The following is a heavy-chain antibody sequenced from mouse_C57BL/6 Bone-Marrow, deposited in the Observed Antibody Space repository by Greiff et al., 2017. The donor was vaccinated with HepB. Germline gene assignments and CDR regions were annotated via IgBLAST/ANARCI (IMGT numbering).Heavy chain of an antibody. CDR3: ARAVYDYDDY. CDR1: GYTFTSYW. Sequence: QVQLKQPGAELLKPGASVKMSCKASGYTFTSYWITWVKQRPGQGLEWIGDIYPGSGSTNYNEKFKSKATLTVDTSSSTAYMQLSSLTSEDSAVYYCARAVYDYDDYWGQGTTLTVSS. CDR2: IYPGSGST. V-gene: IGHV1-55*01. D-gene: IGHD2-4*01. J-gene: IGHJ2*01.